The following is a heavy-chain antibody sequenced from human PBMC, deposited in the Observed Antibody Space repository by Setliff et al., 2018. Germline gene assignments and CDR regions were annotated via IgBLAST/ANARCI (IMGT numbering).Heavy chain of an antibody. D-gene: IGHD3-22*01. V-gene: IGHV3-7*01. Sequence: AGGSLRLSCGAPGFTYKNDWVSWVRQAPGKGLEWLASINPDGNRRFYADSVKGRFTVSRDLSMDTVFLQMDSLRAEDTAMYYCVRGSAYSSGSFDCWGQGTLVTVSS. CDR2: INPDGNRR. J-gene: IGHJ4*02. CDR1: GFTYKNDW. CDR3: VRGSAYSSGSFDC.